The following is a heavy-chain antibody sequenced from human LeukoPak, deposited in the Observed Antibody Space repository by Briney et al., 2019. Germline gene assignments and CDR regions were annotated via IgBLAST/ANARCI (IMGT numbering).Heavy chain of an antibody. CDR1: GFTFSSYA. CDR2: ISSNGGST. J-gene: IGHJ5*02. CDR3: AREKRAAANWFDP. D-gene: IGHD6-13*01. Sequence: GGSLRLSCAASGFTFSSYAMHWVRQAPGKGLEYVSAISSNGGSTYYANSVKGRFTISRDNSKNTLYLQMNSLRAEDTAVYYCAREKRAAANWFDPWGQGTLVTVSS. V-gene: IGHV3-64*01.